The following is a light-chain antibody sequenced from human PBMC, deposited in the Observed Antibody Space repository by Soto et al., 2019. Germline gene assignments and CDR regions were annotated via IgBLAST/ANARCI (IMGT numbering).Light chain of an antibody. CDR1: QTISSW. CDR3: QQYKSYPWT. J-gene: IGKJ1*01. Sequence: DIQMTQSPSTLSGSVGNRVSITCRASQTISSWLAWYQQKPGKAPNILIYDASVLQSGVPSRFRGSEYGTECTLTISRLQPDDFETYYCQQYKSYPWTFGQGTKVDI. CDR2: DAS. V-gene: IGKV1-5*01.